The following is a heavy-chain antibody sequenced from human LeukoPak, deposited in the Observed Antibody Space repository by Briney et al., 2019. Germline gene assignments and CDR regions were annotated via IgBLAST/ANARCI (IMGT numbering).Heavy chain of an antibody. J-gene: IGHJ5*02. D-gene: IGHD4-11*01. V-gene: IGHV3-7*01. CDR3: ARDEYRSRWLHP. CDR1: GFTFSSYW. Sequence: GGSLRLSCAASGFTFSSYWMSWVRLAPGKGLEWAANIKGDGSEKWYVDSVKGRFTISRDNAQNSVHLQMNSLRAEDTAVYYCARDEYRSRWLHPWGQGTLVTVTS. CDR2: IKGDGSEK.